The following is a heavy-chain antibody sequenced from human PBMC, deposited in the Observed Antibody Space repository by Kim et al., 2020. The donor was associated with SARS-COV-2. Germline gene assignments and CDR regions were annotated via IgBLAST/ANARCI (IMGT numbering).Heavy chain of an antibody. D-gene: IGHD6-13*01. CDR3: ATYSSSWSLFDP. Sequence: GGSLRLSCAASGFTFSSYAMSWVRQAPGKGLEWVSGISGSGGSTYYADSVKGRFIISRDNSKNRLYLQMNSLRAEDTAVYYCATYSSSWSLFDPWGQGTLVTVSS. CDR1: GFTFSSYA. J-gene: IGHJ5*02. CDR2: ISGSGGST. V-gene: IGHV3-23*01.